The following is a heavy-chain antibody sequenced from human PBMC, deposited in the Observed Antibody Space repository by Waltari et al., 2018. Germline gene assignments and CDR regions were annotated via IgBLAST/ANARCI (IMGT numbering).Heavy chain of an antibody. CDR2: INHSGST. CDR1: GGSFRGYS. CDR3: AGRSYSSGDY. D-gene: IGHD6-19*01. J-gene: IGHJ4*02. V-gene: IGHV4-34*01. Sequence: QVQLQQWGAGLLKPSETLSLTCAVYGGSFRGYSWSWIRQPPGKVLELIGEINHSGSTNYNPSLKSRVTISVDTSKNQFSLKLSSVTAADTAVYYCAGRSYSSGDYWGQGTLVTVSS.